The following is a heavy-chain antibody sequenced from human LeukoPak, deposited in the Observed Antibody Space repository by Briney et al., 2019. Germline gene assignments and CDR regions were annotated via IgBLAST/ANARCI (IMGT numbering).Heavy chain of an antibody. V-gene: IGHV4-61*02. CDR2: IYTSGST. D-gene: IGHD3-3*01. Sequence: SETLSLXCTVSGGSISSGYYYWSWIRQPAGKGLEWIGRIYTSGSTNYNPSLKSRVTISLDTSKNQFSLKLNSVTAADTAVYYCARDQLGEPTIFLAYWGQGTLVTVSS. CDR3: ARDQLGEPTIFLAY. J-gene: IGHJ4*02. CDR1: GGSISSGYYY.